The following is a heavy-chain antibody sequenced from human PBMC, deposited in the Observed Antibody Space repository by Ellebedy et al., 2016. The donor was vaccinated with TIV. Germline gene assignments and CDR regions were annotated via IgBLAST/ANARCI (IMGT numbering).Heavy chain of an antibody. D-gene: IGHD1-26*01. CDR3: AKGDGIPSFDY. J-gene: IGHJ4*02. V-gene: IGHV3-53*01. Sequence: GESLKISCAASGFILSNAWMSWVRQAPGKGLEWVSSIGGTGSTFYVDSVKGRFAISRDNTKNTLFLQMNSLRAEDTAVYYCAKGDGIPSFDYWGQGTLVTVSS. CDR1: GFILSNAW. CDR2: IGGTGST.